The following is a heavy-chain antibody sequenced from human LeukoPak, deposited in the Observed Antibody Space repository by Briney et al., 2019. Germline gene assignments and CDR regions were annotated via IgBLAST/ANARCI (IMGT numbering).Heavy chain of an antibody. D-gene: IGHD2-15*01. CDR1: GFTFSNAW. CDR2: MRSKTDGGTT. Sequence: GGSLRLSCAASGFTFSNAWMSWVRQAPGKGLEWVGRMRSKTDGGTTDYAAPAKGRFTISRDDSKNTLYLQMNSLKTEDTAVYYCTTQGIMVVAAVDYWGQGTLVTVSS. J-gene: IGHJ4*02. CDR3: TTQGIMVVAAVDY. V-gene: IGHV3-15*01.